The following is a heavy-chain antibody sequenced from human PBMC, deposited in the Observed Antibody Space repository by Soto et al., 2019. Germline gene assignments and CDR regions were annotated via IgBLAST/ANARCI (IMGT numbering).Heavy chain of an antibody. Sequence: ASVKVSCKASGYTFTNSGISWVRQAPGQGLEWMGWISTDNGNTNYAQHLQGRVSMTTDTSTSTAYMDLRSLRSDDTAVYYCARDKAITTFGVYSMYYYGMDVWG. J-gene: IGHJ6*02. D-gene: IGHD2-8*01. CDR3: ARDKAITTFGVYSMYYYGMDV. CDR1: GYTFTNSG. V-gene: IGHV1-18*01. CDR2: ISTDNGNT.